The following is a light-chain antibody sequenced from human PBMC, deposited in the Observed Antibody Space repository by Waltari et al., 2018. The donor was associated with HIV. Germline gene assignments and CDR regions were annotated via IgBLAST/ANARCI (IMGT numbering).Light chain of an antibody. CDR3: QAWDNSTAHVV. V-gene: IGLV3-1*01. J-gene: IGLJ2*01. CDR2: QDT. Sequence: YEVTQPPSVSVSPGQTASITCSGDKFGAQYVSWYQQEPGPSLVLVIFQDTKRPSGIPERFSGSNSGNTAPLTISGTQAMDEADYYCQAWDNSTAHVVFGGGTKLTVL. CDR1: KFGAQY.